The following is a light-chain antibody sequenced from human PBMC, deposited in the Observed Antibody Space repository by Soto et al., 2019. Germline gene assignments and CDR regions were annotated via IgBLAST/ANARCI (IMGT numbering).Light chain of an antibody. CDR3: QQYNNWPRT. J-gene: IGKJ1*01. Sequence: VLPISVATVSLTPGERATLSCGASQSVSILLAWYQQKPGQAPRLLIHGATTRATGIPARFSGSGSGTEFTLTISSLQSEDFAVYYCQQYNNWPRTVGQGTKVDI. CDR2: GAT. CDR1: QSVSIL. V-gene: IGKV3-15*01.